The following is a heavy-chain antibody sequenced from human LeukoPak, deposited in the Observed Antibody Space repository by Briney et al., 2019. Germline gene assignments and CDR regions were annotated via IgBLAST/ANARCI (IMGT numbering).Heavy chain of an antibody. CDR1: GFIFSGSA. D-gene: IGHD7-27*01. J-gene: IGHJ4*02. CDR2: IRNKADNYAT. CDR3: TTHDRNWGSSDY. Sequence: GGSLKLSCAASGFIFSGSAMHWVRKASGKGLEWVGRIRNKADNYATVYAPSVEGRFSISRDDSNNAAYLQMNSLKTEDTAVYYCTTHDRNWGSSDYWGQGTLVTVSS. V-gene: IGHV3-73*01.